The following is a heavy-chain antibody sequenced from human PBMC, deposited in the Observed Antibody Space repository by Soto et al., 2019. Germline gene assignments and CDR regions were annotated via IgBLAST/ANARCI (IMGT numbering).Heavy chain of an antibody. Sequence: GGSLRLSCAASGFTFSSYGMHWVRQAPGKGLEWVAVISYDGSNKYYADSVKGRFTISRDNSKNTLYLQMNSLRAEDTAVYYCAKALGAASRYYFDYWGPGTLVSVSS. V-gene: IGHV3-30*18. CDR1: GFTFSSYG. CDR3: AKALGAASRYYFDY. J-gene: IGHJ4*02. D-gene: IGHD6-13*01. CDR2: ISYDGSNK.